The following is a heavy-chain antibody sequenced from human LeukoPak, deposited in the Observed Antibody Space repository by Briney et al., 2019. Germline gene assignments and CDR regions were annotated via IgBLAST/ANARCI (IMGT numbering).Heavy chain of an antibody. CDR2: ISSSSTYI. J-gene: IGHJ6*03. CDR1: GFTFSSYS. V-gene: IGHV3-21*01. D-gene: IGHD2-15*01. CDR3: ARFGGGSFHYYYMDV. Sequence: GGSLRLSCAASGFTFSSYSMKWVRQAPGKGLEWVSSISSSSTYIYYADSVKGRFTISRDNAKKSVYLQMNSLRAEDTAVYYCARFGGGSFHYYYMDVWGKGTTVTVSS.